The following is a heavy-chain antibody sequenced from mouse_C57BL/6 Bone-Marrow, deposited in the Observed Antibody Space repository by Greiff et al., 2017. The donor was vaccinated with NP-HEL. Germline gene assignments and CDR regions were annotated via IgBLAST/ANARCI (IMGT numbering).Heavy chain of an antibody. D-gene: IGHD2-1*01. CDR3: ASKRSYYGNPFDY. V-gene: IGHV1-55*01. J-gene: IGHJ2*01. CDR1: GYTFTSYW. CDR2: IYPGSGST. Sequence: VQLQQPGAELVKPGASVKMSCKASGYTFTSYWITWVKQRPGQGLEWIGDIYPGSGSTNYNEQFKSTAPLTVDTSSSTDYMQLSSLISEDSAVYYCASKRSYYGNPFDYWGQGTTLTVSS.